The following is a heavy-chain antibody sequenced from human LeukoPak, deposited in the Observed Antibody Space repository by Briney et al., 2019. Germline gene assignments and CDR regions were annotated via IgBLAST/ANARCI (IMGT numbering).Heavy chain of an antibody. CDR1: GFTFNNYN. CDR2: ISSRSSTI. D-gene: IGHD3-10*01. Sequence: PGGSLRLSCAASGFTFNNYNMNWVRQAPGKGLEWLSYISSRSSTIYYAESVKGRFTISRDNSKNTLYLQMNSLRAEDTAVYYCANGMVRGGPHYGMDVWGQGATVTVSS. J-gene: IGHJ6*02. V-gene: IGHV3-48*01. CDR3: ANGMVRGGPHYGMDV.